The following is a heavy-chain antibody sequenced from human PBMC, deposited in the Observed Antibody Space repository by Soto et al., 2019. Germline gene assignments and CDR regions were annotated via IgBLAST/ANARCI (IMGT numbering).Heavy chain of an antibody. V-gene: IGHV3-15*07. CDR3: SHGYGQYFDS. J-gene: IGHJ4*02. CDR2: IKSKTDGGTT. CDR1: GFTRTNVW. Sequence: EVQLVESGGGLVKPGGSLRLSCAVSGFTRTNVWMNWVRQAPGKGREWVGRIKSKTDGGTTDYAAPVKGRFTISRDDSKNTLYLQMNSLKTEDTAVYYCSHGYGQYFDSWGQGTLVTVSS. D-gene: IGHD5-18*01.